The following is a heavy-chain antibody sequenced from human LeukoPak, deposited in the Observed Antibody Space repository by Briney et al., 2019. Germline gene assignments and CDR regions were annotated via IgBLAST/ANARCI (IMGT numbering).Heavy chain of an antibody. CDR2: ISSSSSYI. D-gene: IGHD2-2*01. Sequence: GGSLRLSCAASGFTFSSYSMNWVRQAPGKGLEWVSSISSSSSYIYYADSVKGRFTISRDNAKNSLYLQMNSLRAEDTAVYYCARDRRSSTSCSLYYYYYGMDVWGKGTTVTVSS. J-gene: IGHJ6*04. CDR1: GFTFSSYS. CDR3: ARDRRSSTSCSLYYYYYGMDV. V-gene: IGHV3-21*01.